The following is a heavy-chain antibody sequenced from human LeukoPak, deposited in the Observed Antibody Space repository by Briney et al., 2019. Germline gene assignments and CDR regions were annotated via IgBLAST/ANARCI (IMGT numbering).Heavy chain of an antibody. Sequence: ASVKVSCKASGYTFTGYYMHWVRQAPGQGLEWMGWINPNSGGTNYAQKFQGRVTMTRDTSISTAYMELSRLRSDDTAVYYCARSNMGPGCYDSAPDAFDIWGQGTMVTVSS. CDR2: INPNSGGT. D-gene: IGHD5-12*01. CDR3: ARSNMGPGCYDSAPDAFDI. J-gene: IGHJ3*02. V-gene: IGHV1-2*02. CDR1: GYTFTGYY.